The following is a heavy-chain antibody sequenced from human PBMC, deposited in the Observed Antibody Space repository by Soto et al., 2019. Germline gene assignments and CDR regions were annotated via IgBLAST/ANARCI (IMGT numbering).Heavy chain of an antibody. J-gene: IGHJ4*02. CDR3: ARTSGYYVYDY. CDR1: GYTFTSYA. CDR2: INASNGNT. V-gene: IGHV1-3*01. Sequence: QVQLVQSGAEVKKPGASEKVSCKASGYTFTSYAMHWVRQAPGQRLEWMGWINASNGNTKYSQKFQGRVTITRDTSASTAYMELSRLRSEDTAVYYCARTSGYYVYDYWGQGTLVTVSS. D-gene: IGHD3-22*01.